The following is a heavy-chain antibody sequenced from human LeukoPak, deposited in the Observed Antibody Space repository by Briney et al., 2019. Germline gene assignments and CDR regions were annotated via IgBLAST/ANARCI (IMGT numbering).Heavy chain of an antibody. J-gene: IGHJ4*02. CDR1: GFTVSGNY. V-gene: IGHV3-66*02. CDR3: AGRRVLDASFDY. D-gene: IGHD3-16*01. CDR2: IYSSDDT. Sequence: PGGSLRLSCAASGFTVSGNYMSWVRQAPGKGLEWASVIYSSDDTYYIDSVKGRFTISRDNSKNTLYLQMNSLRAEDTAVYYCAGRRVLDASFDYWGQGTLVTVSS.